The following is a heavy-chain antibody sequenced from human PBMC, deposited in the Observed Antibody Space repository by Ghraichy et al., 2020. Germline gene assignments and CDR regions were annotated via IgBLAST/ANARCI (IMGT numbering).Heavy chain of an antibody. Sequence: ASVKVSCKASGYTFTSYGISWVRQAPGQGLEWMGWISAYNGNTNYAQKLQGRVTMTTDTSTSTAYMELRSLRSDDTAVYYCARDSPYQPLPRYFDYWGQGTLVTVSS. V-gene: IGHV1-18*01. J-gene: IGHJ4*02. D-gene: IGHD2-2*01. CDR3: ARDSPYQPLPRYFDY. CDR2: ISAYNGNT. CDR1: GYTFTSYG.